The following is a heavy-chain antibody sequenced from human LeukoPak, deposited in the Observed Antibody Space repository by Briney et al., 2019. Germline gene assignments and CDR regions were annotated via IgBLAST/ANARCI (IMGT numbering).Heavy chain of an antibody. J-gene: IGHJ4*02. D-gene: IGHD3-22*01. CDR1: GFTFSSYW. V-gene: IGHV3-7*01. CDR3: ARDRALYDSRRGYYYTEDDY. CDR2: MKPDGSEK. Sequence: GGSLRLSCAASGFTFSSYWMSWVRQAPGKGLEWVANMKPDGSEKYFLDSVKGRFTISRDNAKSSLYLQMNSLRGDDTAVYYCARDRALYDSRRGYYYTEDDYWGQGTLVTVSS.